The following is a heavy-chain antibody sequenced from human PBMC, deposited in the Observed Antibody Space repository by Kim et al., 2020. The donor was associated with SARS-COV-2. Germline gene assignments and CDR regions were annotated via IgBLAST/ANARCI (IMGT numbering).Heavy chain of an antibody. J-gene: IGHJ4*02. CDR3: ARPRGPGGKYYFDY. V-gene: IGHV1-2*02. D-gene: IGHD3-16*01. CDR2: INPNSGGT. CDR1: GYTFTGYY. Sequence: ASVKVSCKASGYTFTGYYMHWVRQAPGQGLEWMGWINPNSGGTNYAQKFQGRVTMTRDTSISTAYMELSRLRSDDTAVYYCARPRGPGGKYYFDYWGQGTLVTVSS.